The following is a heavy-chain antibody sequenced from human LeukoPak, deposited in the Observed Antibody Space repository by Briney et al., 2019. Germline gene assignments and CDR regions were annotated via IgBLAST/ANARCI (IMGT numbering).Heavy chain of an antibody. J-gene: IGHJ3*02. CDR1: GFTFSSYA. CDR2: ISGSGGST. V-gene: IGHV3-23*01. Sequence: GGSLRLSCAASGFTFSSYAMSWVRQAPGKGLEWVSAISGSGGSTYYADSVTGRFTFSRDSSKNTLYLQMNSLRNEDTAVYYCARLRYYDILTGYQAGAFDIWGQGTMVTVSS. D-gene: IGHD3-9*01. CDR3: ARLRYYDILTGYQAGAFDI.